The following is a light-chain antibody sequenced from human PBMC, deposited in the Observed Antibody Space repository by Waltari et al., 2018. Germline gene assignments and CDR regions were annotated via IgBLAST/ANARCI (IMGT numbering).Light chain of an antibody. CDR1: QRILSASNNKNY. V-gene: IGKV4-1*01. J-gene: IGKJ4*01. CDR2: WAS. CDR3: QQYSTVPVT. Sequence: DIVMTQSPDSLAVSLGERATINCESSQRILSASNNKNYIAWYQQKQGQPPKLLIHWASTRQSGVPDRFSASGSGTDFTLTISSLQAEDVAVYYCQQYSTVPVTFGGGTKVEIK.